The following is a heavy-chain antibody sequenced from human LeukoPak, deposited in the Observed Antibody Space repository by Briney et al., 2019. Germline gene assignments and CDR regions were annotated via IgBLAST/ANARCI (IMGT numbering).Heavy chain of an antibody. CDR1: GGSFSGYY. CDR3: ARGPFGYCSSTSCYTRRYFDY. J-gene: IGHJ4*02. V-gene: IGHV4-34*01. Sequence: PSETLSLTCAVYGGSFSGYYWSWIRQPPGKGLEWIGEINRSGSTNYNPSLKSRVTISVDTSKNQFSLKLSSVTAADTAVYYCARGPFGYCSSTSCYTRRYFDYWGQGTLVTVSS. D-gene: IGHD2-2*02. CDR2: INRSGST.